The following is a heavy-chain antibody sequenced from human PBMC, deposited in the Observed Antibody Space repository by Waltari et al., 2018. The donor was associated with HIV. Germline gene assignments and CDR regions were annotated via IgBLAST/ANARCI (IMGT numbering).Heavy chain of an antibody. V-gene: IGHV3-33*01. Sequence: QVQLVESGGGVVQPGRSLSLSCAASGFTVSTYGLHWVRQAPGKGLEWVAVIWYDGSNTYYTDSVKGRFTISRDNSKNTLYLQMYSLRAEDTAVYYCARDVQGYCGGERCFYGMDVWGQGTTVTVSS. J-gene: IGHJ6*02. CDR2: IWYDGSNT. CDR3: ARDVQGYCGGERCFYGMDV. CDR1: GFTVSTYG. D-gene: IGHD2-21*01.